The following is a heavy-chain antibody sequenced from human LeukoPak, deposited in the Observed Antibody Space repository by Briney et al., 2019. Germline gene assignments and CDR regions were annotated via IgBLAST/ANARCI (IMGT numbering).Heavy chain of an antibody. J-gene: IGHJ3*02. V-gene: IGHV4-59*08. CDR2: IYYNGNT. Sequence: PSETLSLTCTVSGGSISSYYWTWIRQPPGKGLEWIGYIYYNGNTNYNPSLKSQVTISLDTSKNQFSLKLGSVTAADTAVYYCVRHGQEGHLYGSGSYNAFDIWGQGTMVTVSS. CDR1: GGSISSYY. CDR3: VRHGQEGHLYGSGSYNAFDI. D-gene: IGHD3-10*01.